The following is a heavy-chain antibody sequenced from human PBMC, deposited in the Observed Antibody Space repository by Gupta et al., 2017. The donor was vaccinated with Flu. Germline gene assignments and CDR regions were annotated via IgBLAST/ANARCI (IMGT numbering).Heavy chain of an antibody. CDR2: ISSSTTYK. CDR3: ARRGNYLGDAFDI. CDR1: GFTFSSFG. J-gene: IGHJ3*02. Sequence: VQLVESGGGLVKPGGSLRLSCAASGFTFSSFGMNWVGQAPGKGLEWISSISSSTTYKYYEDSVKGRFTISRDNAENSLYLQMSSLRAEDTAIYYCARRGNYLGDAFDIWGRGTMVTVSS. V-gene: IGHV3-21*01. D-gene: IGHD2/OR15-2a*01.